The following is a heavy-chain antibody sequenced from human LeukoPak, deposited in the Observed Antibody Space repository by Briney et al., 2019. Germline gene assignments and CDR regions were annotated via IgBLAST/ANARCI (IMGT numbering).Heavy chain of an antibody. CDR3: ARDAAAAGTGLGWFDP. V-gene: IGHV1-46*01. D-gene: IGHD6-13*01. J-gene: IGHJ5*02. CDR2: INPSGGDT. Sequence: GASAKVSCKASGFTFISYYMHWVGQAPGQGLEWMGFINPSGGDTSYAQKFQGRVTMTRDTSTSTVYMELRSLRSEDTAMYYCARDAAAAGTGLGWFDPWGQGTLVTVSS. CDR1: GFTFISYY.